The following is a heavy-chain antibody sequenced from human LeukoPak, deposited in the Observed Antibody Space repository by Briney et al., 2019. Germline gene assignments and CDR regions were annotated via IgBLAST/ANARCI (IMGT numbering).Heavy chain of an antibody. V-gene: IGHV3-33*01. CDR2: IWYDGSNK. CDR1: GFTFSSYG. D-gene: IGHD3-22*01. CDR3: ARAHICYDSSGYWFFDP. Sequence: GGSLRLSCAASGFTFSSYGMHWVRQAPGKGLEWVAVIWYDGSNKYYADSVKGRFTISRDNSKNTLYLQMNSLRAEDTAVYYCARAHICYDSSGYWFFDPWGQGTLVTVSS. J-gene: IGHJ5*02.